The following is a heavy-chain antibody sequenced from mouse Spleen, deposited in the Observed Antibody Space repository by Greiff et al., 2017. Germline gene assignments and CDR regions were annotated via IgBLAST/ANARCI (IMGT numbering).Heavy chain of an antibody. CDR1: GYTFTDYN. CDR2: INPNNGGT. V-gene: IGHV1-22*01. D-gene: IGHD1-1*01. CDR3: ARSNYYGSSYYFDY. Sequence: EVQLQESGPELVKPGASVKMSCKASGYTFTDYNMHWVKQSHGKSLEWIGYINPNNGGTSYNQKFKGKATLTVNKSSSTAYMELRSLTSEDSAVYYCARSNYYGSSYYFDYWGQGTTLTVSS. J-gene: IGHJ2*01.